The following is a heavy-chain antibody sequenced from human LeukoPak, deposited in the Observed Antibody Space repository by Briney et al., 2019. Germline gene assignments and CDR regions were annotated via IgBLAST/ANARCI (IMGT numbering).Heavy chain of an antibody. CDR2: ISYDGSNK. D-gene: IGHD7-27*01. CDR3: ARDGPNWGSDAFDI. V-gene: IGHV3-30-3*01. CDR1: GFTFSSYA. J-gene: IGHJ3*02. Sequence: PGGSLRLSCAASGFTFSSYAMHWVRQAPGKGLEWVAVISYDGSNKYYADSVKGRFTISRDNSKNTLYLQMNSLRAEDTAVYYCARDGPNWGSDAFDIWGQGTMVTVSS.